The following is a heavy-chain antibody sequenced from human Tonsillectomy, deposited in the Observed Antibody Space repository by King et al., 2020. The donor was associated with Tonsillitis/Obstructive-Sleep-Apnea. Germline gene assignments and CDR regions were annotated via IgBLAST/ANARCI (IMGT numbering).Heavy chain of an antibody. J-gene: IGHJ3*02. CDR3: ARPGIAVTGTWAFDI. CDR2: IYYSGST. V-gene: IGHV4-39*01. D-gene: IGHD6-19*01. CDR1: GGSISSSRYY. Sequence: QLQESGPGLVKPSETLSLTCTVSGGSISSSRYYWGWIRQPPGKGLEWIGSIYYSGSTYYNPSLKSRVTMSVDTSKDQSSLKLSSVTAADTAVYYCARPGIAVTGTWAFDIWGQGTMVTVSS.